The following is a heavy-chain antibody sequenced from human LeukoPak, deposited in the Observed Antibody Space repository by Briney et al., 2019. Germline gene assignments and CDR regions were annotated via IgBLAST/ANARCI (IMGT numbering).Heavy chain of an antibody. V-gene: IGHV4-59*08. CDR1: GGSISIYY. Sequence: SETLSLTCTVSGGSISIYYWSWIRQPPGKGLEWIGYIYYSGSTNYNPSLKSRVTISVDTSKNQFSLKLSSVTAADTAVYYCARFPFDYVGGAFDIWGQGTMVTVSS. D-gene: IGHD4-17*01. CDR3: ARFPFDYVGGAFDI. J-gene: IGHJ3*02. CDR2: IYYSGST.